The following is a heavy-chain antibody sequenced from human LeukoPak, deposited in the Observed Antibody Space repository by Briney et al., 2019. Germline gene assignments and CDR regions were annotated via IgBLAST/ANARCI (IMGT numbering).Heavy chain of an antibody. CDR2: INPSGGST. V-gene: IGHV1-46*01. CDR3: ARAARLDWYFDY. D-gene: IGHD6-19*01. CDR1: GYTFTGYY. Sequence: ASVKVSCKASGYTFTGYYMHWVRQAPGQGLEWMGIINPSGGSTSYAQKFQGRVTMTRDMSTSTVYMELSSLRSEDTAVYYCARAARLDWYFDYWSQGTLVTVSS. J-gene: IGHJ4*02.